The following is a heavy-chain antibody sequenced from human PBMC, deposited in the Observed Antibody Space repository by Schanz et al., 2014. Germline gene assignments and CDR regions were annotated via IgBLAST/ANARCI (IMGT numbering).Heavy chain of an antibody. V-gene: IGHV3-21*01. Sequence: EVQLVESGGGLVQPGGSLRLSCAASGFTFSSYTMKWVRQAPGKGLEWVSSISSTSTYLYYADSVKGRFTISRDSARNSLYLQMSSLRAEDTAVYYCARGTPFGCDYWGQGTLVTVSS. CDR2: ISSTSTYL. CDR1: GFTFSSYT. CDR3: ARGTPFGCDY. J-gene: IGHJ4*02. D-gene: IGHD3-16*01.